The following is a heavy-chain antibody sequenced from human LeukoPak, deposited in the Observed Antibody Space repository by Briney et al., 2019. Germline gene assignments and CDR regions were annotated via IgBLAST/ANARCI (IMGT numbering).Heavy chain of an antibody. D-gene: IGHD5-24*01. CDR2: ISSSSSTI. CDR3: ARDFKEMATIPTTPDAFDI. V-gene: IGHV3-48*02. CDR1: GFTFSSYS. J-gene: IGHJ3*02. Sequence: PGGSLRLSCAASGFTFSSYSMNWVRQAPGKGLEWVSYISSSSSTIYYADSVKGRFTISRDNAKNSLYLQMNSLRDEDTAVYYCARDFKEMATIPTTPDAFDIWGQGTMVTVSS.